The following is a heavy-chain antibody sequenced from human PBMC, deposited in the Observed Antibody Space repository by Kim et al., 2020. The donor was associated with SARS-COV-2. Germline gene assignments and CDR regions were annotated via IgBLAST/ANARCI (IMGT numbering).Heavy chain of an antibody. CDR3: ARDGLYYDILTGYRAGGMDV. CDR1: GGSISSYY. J-gene: IGHJ6*02. V-gene: IGHV4-59*01. Sequence: SETLSLTCTVSGGSISSYYWSWIRQPPGKGLEWIGYIYYSGSTNYNPSLKSRVTISVDTSKNQFSLKLSSVTAADTAVYYCARDGLYYDILTGYRAGGMDVWGQGTTVTVSS. CDR2: IYYSGST. D-gene: IGHD3-9*01.